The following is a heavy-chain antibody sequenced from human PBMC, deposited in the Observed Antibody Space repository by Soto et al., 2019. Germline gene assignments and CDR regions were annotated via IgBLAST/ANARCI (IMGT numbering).Heavy chain of an antibody. D-gene: IGHD2-2*01. J-gene: IGHJ5*02. CDR2: ISAYNGNT. CDR3: ARVNCSSTSGYHIDNWFDP. CDR1: GYTFTSYG. V-gene: IGHV1-18*01. Sequence: GASVKVSCKASGYTFTSYGISWVRQAPGQRLEWMGWISAYNGNTNYAQKLQGRVTMTTDTSTSTAYMELRSLRSDDTAVYYCARVNCSSTSGYHIDNWFDPWGQGTLVTVSS.